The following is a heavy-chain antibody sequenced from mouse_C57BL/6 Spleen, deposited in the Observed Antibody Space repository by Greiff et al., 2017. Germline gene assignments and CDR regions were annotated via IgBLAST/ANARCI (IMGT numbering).Heavy chain of an antibody. D-gene: IGHD1-1*01. CDR2: IYPGDGYT. CDR1: GYAFSSSW. V-gene: IGHV1-82*01. J-gene: IGHJ3*01. CDR3: ARGDYYGSSSFAY. Sequence: QVQLQQSGPELVKPGASVKLSCKASGYAFSSSWMNWVKQRPGKGLEWIGRIYPGDGYTNYHGKFKGKATLTADKSSSTAYMQLSSLTSEDSAVXDCARGDYYGSSSFAYWGQGTLVTVSA.